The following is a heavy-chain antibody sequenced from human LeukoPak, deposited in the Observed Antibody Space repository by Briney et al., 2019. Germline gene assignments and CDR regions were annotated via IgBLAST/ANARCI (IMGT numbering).Heavy chain of an antibody. CDR3: AKDRYSSSWYVAFDI. D-gene: IGHD6-13*01. J-gene: IGHJ3*02. V-gene: IGHV4-31*03. CDR1: GGSISSGGYY. Sequence: PSETLSLTCTVSGGSISSGGYYWSWIRQHPGKGLEWIGYIYYSGSTYYNPSLKSRVTISVDTSKNQFSLKLSSVTAADTAVYYCAKDRYSSSWYVAFDIWGQGTMVTVSS. CDR2: IYYSGST.